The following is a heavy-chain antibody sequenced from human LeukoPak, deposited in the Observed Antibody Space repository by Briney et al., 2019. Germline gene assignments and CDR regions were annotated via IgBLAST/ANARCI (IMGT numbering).Heavy chain of an antibody. CDR3: ARGQGLRFLEWVPRYYFDY. D-gene: IGHD3-3*01. J-gene: IGHJ4*02. CDR2: INHSGST. CDR1: GGSFSGYY. V-gene: IGHV4-34*01. Sequence: PSETLSLTCAVYGGSFSGYYWSWIRQPLGKGLEWIGVINHSGSTNYNPSLKSRVTISVDTSKNQFSLKLSSVTAADTAVYYCARGQGLRFLEWVPRYYFDYWGQGTLVTVSS.